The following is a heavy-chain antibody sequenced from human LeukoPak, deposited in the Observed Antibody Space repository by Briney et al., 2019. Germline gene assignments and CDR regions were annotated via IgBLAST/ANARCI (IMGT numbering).Heavy chain of an antibody. D-gene: IGHD3-3*01. CDR1: GFTFSSYG. Sequence: GGSLRLSCAASGFTFSSYGMNWVRQAPGKGLEWVSYISSSSSTIYYADSVKGRFTISRDNAKNSLYLQMNSLRAEDTAVYYCARDPFLYDFWSGSMAYWGQGTLVTVSS. CDR2: ISSSSSTI. J-gene: IGHJ4*02. V-gene: IGHV3-48*01. CDR3: ARDPFLYDFWSGSMAY.